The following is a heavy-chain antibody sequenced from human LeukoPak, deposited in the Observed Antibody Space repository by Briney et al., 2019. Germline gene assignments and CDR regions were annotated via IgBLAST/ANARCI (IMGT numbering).Heavy chain of an antibody. CDR1: GFTFSSYA. CDR3: AKVRHFSSGTGY. V-gene: IGHV3-23*01. Sequence: PGGSLRLSCAASGFTFSSYALSWVRQAPGKGQEWVSAISGSGGSTYYADSVKGRFTISRDNSKNTLYLQMNSLRAEDTAVYYCAKVRHFSSGTGYWGQGTLVTVSS. J-gene: IGHJ4*02. D-gene: IGHD3-3*02. CDR2: ISGSGGST.